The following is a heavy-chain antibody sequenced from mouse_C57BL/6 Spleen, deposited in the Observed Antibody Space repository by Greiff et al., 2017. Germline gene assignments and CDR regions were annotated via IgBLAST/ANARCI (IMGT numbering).Heavy chain of an antibody. CDR1: GFNIKDDY. Sequence: VQLQQSGAELVRPGASVKLSCTASGFNIKDDYMHWVKQRPEQGLEWIGWIDPENGDTEYASKFQGKATITADTSSNTAYLQLSSLTSEDTAVDYCTTNYGSPFAYWGQGTLVTVSA. V-gene: IGHV14-4*01. J-gene: IGHJ3*01. D-gene: IGHD1-1*01. CDR3: TTNYGSPFAY. CDR2: IDPENGDT.